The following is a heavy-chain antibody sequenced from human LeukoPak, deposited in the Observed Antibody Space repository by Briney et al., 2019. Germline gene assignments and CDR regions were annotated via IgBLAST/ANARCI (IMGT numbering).Heavy chain of an antibody. Sequence: GESLKISCKASGYTFTNYWIGWVRQMPGKGLEWMGIIYPGDSDTRYSPSFRGQVIISADKSISTAYLQWSSLKASDTAMYYCARDDSSGYYSNGMDVWGQGTTVTVSS. D-gene: IGHD3-22*01. CDR2: IYPGDSDT. V-gene: IGHV5-51*01. CDR1: GYTFTNYW. J-gene: IGHJ6*02. CDR3: ARDDSSGYYSNGMDV.